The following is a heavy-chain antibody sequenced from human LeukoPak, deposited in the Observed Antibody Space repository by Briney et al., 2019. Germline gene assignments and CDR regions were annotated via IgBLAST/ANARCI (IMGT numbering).Heavy chain of an antibody. J-gene: IGHJ4*02. V-gene: IGHV3-30*01. D-gene: IGHD4/OR15-4a*01. CDR3: ARVPGVHDY. Sequence: GRSLRLSCAASGFTFSSYAMHWVRQAPGKGLEWVAVISYDGSNKYYADSVKGRFTISRDNSKNMLYLQMNSLRAEDTAVYYCARVPGVHDYWGQGTLVTVSS. CDR2: ISYDGSNK. CDR1: GFTFSSYA.